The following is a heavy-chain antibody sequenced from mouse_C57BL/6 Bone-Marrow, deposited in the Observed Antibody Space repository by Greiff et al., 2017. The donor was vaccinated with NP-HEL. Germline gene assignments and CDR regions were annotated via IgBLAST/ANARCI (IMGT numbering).Heavy chain of an antibody. J-gene: IGHJ2*01. V-gene: IGHV1-80*01. Sequence: QVHVKQSGAELVKPGASVKISCKASGYAFSSYWMNWVKQRPGKGLEWIGQIYPGDGDTNYNGKFKGKATLTADKSSSTASEDSAVYFCAKDWNYFDYWGQGTTLTVSS. CDR1: GYAFSSYW. CDR3: AKDWNYFDY. D-gene: IGHD4-1*01. CDR2: IYPGDGDT.